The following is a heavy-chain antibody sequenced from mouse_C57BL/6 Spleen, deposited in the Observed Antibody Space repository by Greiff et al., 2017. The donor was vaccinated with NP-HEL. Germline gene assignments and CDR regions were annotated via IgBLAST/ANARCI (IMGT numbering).Heavy chain of an antibody. CDR3: ARNTHYYGSSSYFDY. CDR1: GFSLTSYA. V-gene: IGHV2-9-1*01. Sequence: QVQLQQSGPGLVAPSQSLSITCTVSGFSLTSYAISWVRQPPGKGLEWLGVIWTGGGTNYNSALNSRLSISKDNSKSQVFLKMNSLQTDDTARYYCARNTHYYGSSSYFDYWGQGTTLTVSS. CDR2: IWTGGGT. J-gene: IGHJ2*01. D-gene: IGHD1-1*01.